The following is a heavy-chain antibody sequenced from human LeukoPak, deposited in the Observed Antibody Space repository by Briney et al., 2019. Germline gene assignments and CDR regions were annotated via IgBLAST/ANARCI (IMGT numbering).Heavy chain of an antibody. CDR2: ISAYNGDT. CDR1: GYTFTNYG. V-gene: IGHV1-18*01. Sequence: ASVKVACKASGYTFTNYGITWVRQAPGQGLEWMGWISAYNGDTHYAQKLQGRVAMTTDTSTRTVYMELRSLRHDDTAVYYCARGLDLGSRGYYYFHYHYYYMGVWGKEHSVAVSS. J-gene: IGHJ6*03. D-gene: IGHD3-22*01. CDR3: ARGLDLGSRGYYYFHYHYYYMGV.